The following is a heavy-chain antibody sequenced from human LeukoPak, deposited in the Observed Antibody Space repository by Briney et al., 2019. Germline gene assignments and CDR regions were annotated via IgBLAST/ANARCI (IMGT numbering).Heavy chain of an antibody. J-gene: IGHJ4*02. CDR1: GGSICSYY. CDR3: ARDLQGYGSSGYLDY. CDR2: TYTSGST. Sequence: SETLSLTXTVSGGSICSYYWSWIRQTAGKGLEWIGRTYTSGSTNYNPSLKSRVTISVDTSKNQFSLKLSSVTAADTAVYYCARDLQGYGSSGYLDYWGQGTLVTVSS. V-gene: IGHV4-4*07. D-gene: IGHD3-22*01.